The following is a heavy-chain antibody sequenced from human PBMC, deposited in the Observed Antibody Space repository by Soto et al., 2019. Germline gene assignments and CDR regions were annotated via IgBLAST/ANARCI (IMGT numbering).Heavy chain of an antibody. D-gene: IGHD2-15*01. V-gene: IGHV4-34*01. CDR3: ARDPHCSGRNCYSFDY. CDR2: INHSGST. Sequence: QVQLQQWGAGLLKPSETLSLTCAVYGGSFSGYYWSWIRQPPGKGLEWIGEINHSGSTTYNPSLKSRVPISVDTSKNQFSLKLTSVTAADTALYYCARDPHCSGRNCYSFDYWGQGILVTVSS. CDR1: GGSFSGYY. J-gene: IGHJ4*02.